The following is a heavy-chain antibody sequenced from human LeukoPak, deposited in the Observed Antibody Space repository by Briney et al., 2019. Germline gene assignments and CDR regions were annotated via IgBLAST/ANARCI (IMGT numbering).Heavy chain of an antibody. CDR2: FYYSGST. CDR3: ARQTGSGLFILP. D-gene: IGHD3/OR15-3a*01. J-gene: IGHJ4*02. Sequence: SETLSLTCTVSGGSISSSSFYWGWIRQPPGKGLEWIGNFYYSGSTYYNPSLKSRVTISVDTSKNQFSLKLTSVTAADTAVYYCARQTGSGLFILPGGQGTLVTVSS. CDR1: GGSISSSSFY. V-gene: IGHV4-39*01.